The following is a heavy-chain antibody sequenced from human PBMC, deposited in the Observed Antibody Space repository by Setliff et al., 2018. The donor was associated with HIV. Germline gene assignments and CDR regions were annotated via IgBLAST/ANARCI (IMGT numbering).Heavy chain of an antibody. J-gene: IGHJ4*02. CDR2: INHSGST. D-gene: IGHD5-18*01. Sequence: PSETLSLTCAVYGGSFSGYYWSWIRQPPGKGLEWIGEINHSGSTNYNPSLKSRVTISVDTSKNQFSLKLSSVTAADTAVYYCARTHSFQPYYFDYWGQGTLVTVSS. CDR1: GGSFSGYY. CDR3: ARTHSFQPYYFDY. V-gene: IGHV4-34*01.